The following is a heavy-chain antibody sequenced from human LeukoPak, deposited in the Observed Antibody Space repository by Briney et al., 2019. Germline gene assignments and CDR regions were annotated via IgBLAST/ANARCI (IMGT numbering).Heavy chain of an antibody. CDR2: INPHSGGT. D-gene: IGHD6-19*01. CDR1: GYTFTDYY. Sequence: GASVKVSCKASGYTFTDYYMHWVRQAPGQGLEWMGWINPHSGGTNYAQKFQGRVTMTRDTSISTAYMELSRLRSDDTAVYYCARVGWSRIAVAGPHYYGMDVWGQGTTVTVSS. CDR3: ARVGWSRIAVAGPHYYGMDV. J-gene: IGHJ6*02. V-gene: IGHV1-2*02.